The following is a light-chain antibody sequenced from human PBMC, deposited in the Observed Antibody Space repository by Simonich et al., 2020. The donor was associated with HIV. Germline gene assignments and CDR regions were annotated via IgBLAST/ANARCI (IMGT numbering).Light chain of an antibody. J-gene: IGKJ2*01. CDR1: QSLLHSNGNNY. V-gene: IGKV2D-29*02. Sequence: DIVMTQSPLSLPVTPGEPASISCRSSQSLLHSNGNNYLDWYLQKPGQSPQLLSYEVSNRFSGVPDRFSGSGSGTDFTLTISSLQAEDVAVYYCHQYYSTPQTFGQGTKLEIK. CDR3: HQYYSTPQT. CDR2: EVS.